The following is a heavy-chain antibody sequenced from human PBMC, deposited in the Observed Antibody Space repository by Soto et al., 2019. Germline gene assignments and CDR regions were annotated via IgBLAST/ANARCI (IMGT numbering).Heavy chain of an antibody. V-gene: IGHV1-2*04. D-gene: IGHD6-19*01. CDR1: GYTFTGYY. Sequence: ASVKVSCKASGYTFTGYYMHWVRQAPGQGLEWMGWINPNSGGTNYAQKFKGWVTMTRDTSISTAYMELSRLRSDDTAVYYCARTRVGIAVAGNYYYYGMDVWGQGTTVTVSS. J-gene: IGHJ6*02. CDR3: ARTRVGIAVAGNYYYYGMDV. CDR2: INPNSGGT.